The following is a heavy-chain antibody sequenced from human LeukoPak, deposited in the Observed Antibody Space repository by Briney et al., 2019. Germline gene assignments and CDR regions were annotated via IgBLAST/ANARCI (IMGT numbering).Heavy chain of an antibody. D-gene: IGHD6-19*01. CDR1: GYIFTSHY. V-gene: IGHV1-46*01. CDR3: ARDRGAVAHGYYFDY. J-gene: IGHJ4*02. CDR2: INPSGGST. Sequence: ASVNVSCKASGYIFTSHYMHWVRQAPGQGLERMGIINPSGGSTSYAQKFQGRVTMTRDTSTSTVYMELSSLRSEDTAVYYCARDRGAVAHGYYFDYWGQGTLVIVSS.